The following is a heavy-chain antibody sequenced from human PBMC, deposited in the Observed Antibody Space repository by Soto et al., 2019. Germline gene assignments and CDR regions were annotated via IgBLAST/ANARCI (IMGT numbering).Heavy chain of an antibody. D-gene: IGHD3-3*01. V-gene: IGHV4-34*01. CDR1: GGSFSGYY. CDR2: INHSGST. Sequence: PSETLCLTCAVYGGSFSGYYGSWIRQPPGKGLEWIGEINHSGSTNYNPSLKSRVTISVDTSKNQFSLKLSSVTAADTAVYYCASSIRTYYDFWSGSSWFDPWGKGTLVTSPQ. J-gene: IGHJ5*02. CDR3: ASSIRTYYDFWSGSSWFDP.